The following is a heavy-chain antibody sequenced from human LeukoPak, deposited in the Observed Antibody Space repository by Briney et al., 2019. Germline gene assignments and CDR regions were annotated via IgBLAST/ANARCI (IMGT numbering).Heavy chain of an antibody. J-gene: IGHJ4*02. V-gene: IGHV3-9*01. CDR1: GFTLDDYA. Sequence: GGSLRLSCAASGFTLDDYAMHWVRQAPGKGLEWVSGISWNSGSIGYADSVKGRFTISRDNAKNSLYLQMNSLRAEDTAVYYCAKGGTTVVTPVEYYFDYWGQGTLVTVSS. CDR2: ISWNSGSI. D-gene: IGHD4-23*01. CDR3: AKGGTTVVTPVEYYFDY.